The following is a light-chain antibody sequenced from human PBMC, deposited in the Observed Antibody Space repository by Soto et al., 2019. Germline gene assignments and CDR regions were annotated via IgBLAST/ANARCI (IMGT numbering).Light chain of an antibody. CDR3: SSYTGGNPSYV. V-gene: IGLV2-8*01. Sequence: QSVLTQPPSASGSPGQSVTISCTGTSSDVGGYDYVSWYQQHPGKAPKLMIYEVTIRPSGVSDRFSGSKSGNTVSLTVSGLQAEDEADYYCSSYTGGNPSYVFGTGTKV. CDR2: EVT. CDR1: SSDVGGYDY. J-gene: IGLJ1*01.